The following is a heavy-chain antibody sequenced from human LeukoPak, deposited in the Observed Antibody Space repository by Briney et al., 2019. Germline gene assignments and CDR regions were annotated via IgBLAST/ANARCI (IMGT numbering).Heavy chain of an antibody. D-gene: IGHD1-26*01. CDR1: GYTVTSYW. V-gene: IGHV5-51*01. Sequence: RGESLKISCKGSGYTVTSYWIGWVRQKPGKGLGWMGIIYPGDSDTRYSPSFQGQVTISADKSISTAYLQWSSLKASDTAMYYCARGSIVGATRNYFDYWGQGTLVTVSS. CDR3: ARGSIVGATRNYFDY. CDR2: IYPGDSDT. J-gene: IGHJ4*02.